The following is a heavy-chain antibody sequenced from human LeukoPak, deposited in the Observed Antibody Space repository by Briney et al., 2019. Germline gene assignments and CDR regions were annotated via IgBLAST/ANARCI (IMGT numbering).Heavy chain of an antibody. CDR3: ARDWLSKYYFDY. D-gene: IGHD6-19*01. CDR1: GFTFSSYA. V-gene: IGHV3-30-3*01. CDR2: ISYVGSNK. J-gene: IGHJ4*02. Sequence: GRSLRLSCAASGFTFSSYAMHWVRQAPGKGLEWVAVISYVGSNKYYADSVKGRFTISRDNSKNTLYLQMNSLRAEDTAVYYCARDWLSKYYFDYWGQGTLVTVSS.